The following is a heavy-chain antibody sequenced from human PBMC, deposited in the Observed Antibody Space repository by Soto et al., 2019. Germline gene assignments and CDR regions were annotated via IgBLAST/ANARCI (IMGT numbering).Heavy chain of an antibody. D-gene: IGHD3-10*01. CDR1: GGSISSSSYY. Sequence: PSETLSLTCTVSGGSISSSSYYWGWIRQPPGKGLEWIGSIYYSGSTYYNPSLKSRVTISVDTSKNQFSLKLSSVTAADTAVYYCARHVPGSSYRGYYYYMDVWGKGTTVTVSS. J-gene: IGHJ6*03. CDR3: ARHVPGSSYRGYYYYMDV. V-gene: IGHV4-39*01. CDR2: IYYSGST.